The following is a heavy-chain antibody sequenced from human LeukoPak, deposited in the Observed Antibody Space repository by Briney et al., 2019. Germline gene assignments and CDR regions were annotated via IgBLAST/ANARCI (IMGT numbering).Heavy chain of an antibody. Sequence: GSLRLSCAASGFTFSSYALSWVRQAPGKGLEWVSSISGSGGSTYYADSVKGQFTISRDNSKNTLYLQMNSLRDEDTAIYYCAKAPRGGYDSRIDYWGQGTLVTVSS. CDR1: GFTFSSYA. V-gene: IGHV3-23*01. CDR3: AKAPRGGYDSRIDY. CDR2: ISGSGGST. J-gene: IGHJ4*02. D-gene: IGHD5-12*01.